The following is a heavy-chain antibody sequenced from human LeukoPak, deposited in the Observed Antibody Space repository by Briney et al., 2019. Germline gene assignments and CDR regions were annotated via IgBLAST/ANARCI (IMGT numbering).Heavy chain of an antibody. CDR2: ISAYNGNT. J-gene: IGHJ5*02. Sequence: GASVKVSCKASGYTFTSYGISWVRQAPGQGLEWMGWISAYNGNTNYAQKLQGRVTMTTDTSTSTAYMELRSLRSDDTAVYYCARGIGFHYNNYRLDWFDPWGQGTLVTVSS. D-gene: IGHD4-11*01. CDR1: GYTFTSYG. V-gene: IGHV1-18*01. CDR3: ARGIGFHYNNYRLDWFDP.